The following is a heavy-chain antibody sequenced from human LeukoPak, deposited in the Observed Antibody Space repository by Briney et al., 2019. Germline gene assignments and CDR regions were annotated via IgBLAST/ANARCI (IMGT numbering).Heavy chain of an antibody. D-gene: IGHD2-21*01. CDR2: IYDSGNT. V-gene: IGHV4-59*13. CDR1: GGSISGYY. Sequence: PSETLSLTCTGSGGSISGYYWSWIRQPPGKGLEWIGYIYDSGNTKYNPSLKSRVTISIDKSKNQFSLKLSSVTAADTAVYYCAKGEGDYWGQGTLVTVSS. J-gene: IGHJ4*02. CDR3: AKGEGDY.